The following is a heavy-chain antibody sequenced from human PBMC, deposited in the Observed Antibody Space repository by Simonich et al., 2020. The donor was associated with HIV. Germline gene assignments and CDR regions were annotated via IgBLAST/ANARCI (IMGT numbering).Heavy chain of an antibody. V-gene: IGHV1-69*13. CDR2: TTPICGTA. CDR3: ARKGGGRGVYYFDY. CDR1: GGTFSSFA. J-gene: IGHJ4*02. D-gene: IGHD3-10*01. Sequence: QVQLVQSGAEVKKPGSSVKVSCKASGGTFSSFAISWVRQAPGLGLGWGGRTTPICGTANYAQMFQGRVTITADESTSTAYMELSSLRSEDTGIYYCARKGGGRGVYYFDYWGQGTLVTVST.